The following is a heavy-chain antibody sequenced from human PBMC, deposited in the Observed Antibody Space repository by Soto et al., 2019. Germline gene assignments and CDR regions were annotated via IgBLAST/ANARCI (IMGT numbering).Heavy chain of an antibody. Sequence: GGALRLSCAAPGVTFSSYSMNGVRQAPGGGLEGGSPVSGSGGSKYYADSGKGRSTTSRDNSKNTLYLQMNSLRAEDTAVYYCAKDGYSGYDGPPCCYYCYMDVWGKGTTVTVSS. CDR3: AKDGYSGYDGPPCCYYCYMDV. D-gene: IGHD5-12*01. J-gene: IGHJ6*03. CDR2: VSGSGGSK. V-gene: IGHV3-23*01. CDR1: GVTFSSYS.